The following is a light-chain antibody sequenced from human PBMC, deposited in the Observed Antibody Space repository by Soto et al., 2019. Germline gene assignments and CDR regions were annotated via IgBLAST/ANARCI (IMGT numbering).Light chain of an antibody. CDR2: AAS. V-gene: IGKV1-16*01. J-gene: IGKJ2*01. CDR3: QQYSSYPRS. CDR1: QGISIY. Sequence: DIQMTQSPSSLSASVGDRGTITCRASQGISIYLAWFPRKPGTAPKSLIYAASSLQSGVTSRFSGRGSGTDFTLTIINLQPDDFETWFGQQYSSYPRSCGQGTKLEIK.